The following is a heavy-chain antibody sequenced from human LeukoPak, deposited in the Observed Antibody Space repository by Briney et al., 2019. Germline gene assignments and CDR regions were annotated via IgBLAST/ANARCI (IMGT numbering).Heavy chain of an antibody. V-gene: IGHV4-59*12. J-gene: IGHJ6*03. CDR1: GVSISGNY. D-gene: IGHD6-19*01. Sequence: SETLSLTCTVSGVSISGNYWSWIRQPPGKGLEWIGYIFYTGSTNYNPSLQSRVTISVDTSKNQFSLKLSSVTAADTAVYYCARVAGPHYYYYYMDVWGKGTTVTVSS. CDR3: ARVAGPHYYYYYMDV. CDR2: IFYTGST.